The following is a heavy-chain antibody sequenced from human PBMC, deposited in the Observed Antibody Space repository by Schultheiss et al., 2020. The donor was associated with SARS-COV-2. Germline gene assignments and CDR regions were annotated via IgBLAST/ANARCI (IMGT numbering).Heavy chain of an antibody. D-gene: IGHD2-2*01. V-gene: IGHV3-66*01. CDR2: IYSGGST. CDR3: ARVGRGYCSSTSCYLQN. Sequence: GGSLRLSCAASGFTFSSYAMSWVRQAPGKGLEWVSVIYSGGSTYYADSVKGRFTISRDNAKNSLYLQMNSLRDEDTAVYYCARVGRGYCSSTSCYLQNWGQGTLVTVSS. CDR1: GFTFSSYA. J-gene: IGHJ4*02.